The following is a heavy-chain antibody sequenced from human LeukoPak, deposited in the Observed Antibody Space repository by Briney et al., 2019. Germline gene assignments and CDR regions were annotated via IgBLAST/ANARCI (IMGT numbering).Heavy chain of an antibody. Sequence: SQTLSLTCAISGDSVSSNNAAWNWIKQSPSRGLEWLGRTYYRSKWYFDYAVSVKSRITINPATSKNQFCLQLNSVTPEDTAVYYCARDRFLHYFNYWGQGTLVTVSS. V-gene: IGHV6-1*01. J-gene: IGHJ4*02. CDR3: ARDRFLHYFNY. D-gene: IGHD2/OR15-2a*01. CDR2: TYYRSKWYF. CDR1: GDSVSSNNAA.